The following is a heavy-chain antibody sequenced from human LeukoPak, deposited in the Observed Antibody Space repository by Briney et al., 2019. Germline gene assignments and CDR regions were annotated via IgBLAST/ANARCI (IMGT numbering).Heavy chain of an antibody. D-gene: IGHD2-15*01. J-gene: IGHJ4*02. CDR2: ISSSGGSP. CDR1: GFTLSSYA. Sequence: GGSLRLSCAASGFTLSSYAMTWVRQAPGKGLEWVSVISSSGGSPNYADSVRGRFTISRDNSKNTMFLQMSSLRVEDTAVYFCATHVGYCSGGNCYGDWGQGTLVTVSS. CDR3: ATHVGYCSGGNCYGD. V-gene: IGHV3-23*01.